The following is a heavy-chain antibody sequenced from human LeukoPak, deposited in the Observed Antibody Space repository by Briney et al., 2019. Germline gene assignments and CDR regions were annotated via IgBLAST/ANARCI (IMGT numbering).Heavy chain of an antibody. CDR2: IRYDGSDK. CDR3: AKSIPTIAVAVSTRQ. Sequence: GGSLRLSCAASGFTFSSYGMHWVRQAPGKGLEWVAFIRYDGSDKHYADSVKGRFTISRDNSKNTLYLQMNSLRAEDTAVYYCAKSIPTIAVAVSTRQWGQGTLVTVSS. CDR1: GFTFSSYG. J-gene: IGHJ4*02. V-gene: IGHV3-30*02. D-gene: IGHD6-19*01.